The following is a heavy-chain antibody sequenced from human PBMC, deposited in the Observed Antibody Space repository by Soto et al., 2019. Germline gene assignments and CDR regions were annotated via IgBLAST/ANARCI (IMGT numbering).Heavy chain of an antibody. V-gene: IGHV4-30-2*01. CDR2: IYHSGST. D-gene: IGHD2-21*02. Sequence: SETLSLTCTVSGGSISSGGYSWSWIRQPPGKGLEWIGYIYHSGSTYYNPSLKSRVTISVDRSKNQFSLKLSSVTAADTAVYYCARGDNTYYFDYWGQGTLVTVSS. J-gene: IGHJ4*02. CDR1: GGSISSGGYS. CDR3: ARGDNTYYFDY.